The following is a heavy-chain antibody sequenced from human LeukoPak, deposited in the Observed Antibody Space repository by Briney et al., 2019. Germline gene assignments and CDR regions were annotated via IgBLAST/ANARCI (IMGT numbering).Heavy chain of an antibody. V-gene: IGHV5-51*01. CDR2: IYPGDSDT. CDR1: GYNFTIYW. Sequence: GESLKISCKGSGYNFTIYWIGWVRQMPGKGLEWMGIIYPGDSDTRYSPSFQGQVTISADKSISTAYLQWSSLKASDTAMYYCARGLGYYDSSGFMDRFDYWGQGTLVTVSS. D-gene: IGHD3-22*01. J-gene: IGHJ4*02. CDR3: ARGLGYYDSSGFMDRFDY.